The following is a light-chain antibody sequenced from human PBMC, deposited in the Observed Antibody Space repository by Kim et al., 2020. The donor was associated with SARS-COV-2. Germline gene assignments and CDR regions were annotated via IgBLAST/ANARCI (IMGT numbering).Light chain of an antibody. Sequence: ALGQTSRSTRQEDCLRGYYASWYQQKAGQAPVLVIYGKNNRPSGIPDRFSGSSSGNTASLTITGAQAEDEADYYCNSRDSSGNHLVFGGGTQLTVL. CDR1: CLRGYY. CDR3: NSRDSSGNHLV. CDR2: GKN. V-gene: IGLV3-19*01. J-gene: IGLJ2*01.